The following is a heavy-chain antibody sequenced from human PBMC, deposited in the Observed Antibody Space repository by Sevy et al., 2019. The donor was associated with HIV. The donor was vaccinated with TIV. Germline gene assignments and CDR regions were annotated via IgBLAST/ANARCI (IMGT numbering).Heavy chain of an antibody. D-gene: IGHD6-19*01. V-gene: IGHV4-39*01. CDR3: ARAFRAVAGSYYFDY. CDR1: GGSISISSYY. J-gene: IGHJ4*02. CDR2: FYYSEST. Sequence: SETLSLTCTVSGGSISISSYYWGWIRQPSGKGLEWIGSFYYSESTYYNPSLKSRVTISVDTSKNQFSLKLSSVTAADTAVYYCARAFRAVAGSYYFDYGAREPWSPSPQ.